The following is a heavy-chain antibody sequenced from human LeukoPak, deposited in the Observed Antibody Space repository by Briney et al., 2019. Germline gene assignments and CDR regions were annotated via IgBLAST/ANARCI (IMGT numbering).Heavy chain of an antibody. CDR1: GGSISSYY. CDR2: IYYSGST. J-gene: IGHJ4*02. V-gene: IGHV4-59*08. CDR3: ARLSSGSSSSHDIDY. D-gene: IGHD3-10*01. Sequence: PSETLSLTCIVSGGSISSYYWSWIRQPPGKGRGWVGYIYYSGSTNYNPSIKSRVTISVDTSKNQSSLKLSSVTAADTAVYYCARLSSGSSSSHDIDYWGQGTMVTVSS.